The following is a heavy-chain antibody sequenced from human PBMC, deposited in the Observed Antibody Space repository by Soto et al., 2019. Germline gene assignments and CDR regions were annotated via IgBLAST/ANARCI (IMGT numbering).Heavy chain of an antibody. Sequence: PSETLSLTCTVSGGSISNGGYYWSWIRQHPGQGLEWIGNIYYSGSTYYNPSLKSRLTISVDTSKNQFSLKLTSVTAADTAVYYCARYSSPGTTLDYWGQGTLVTVSS. CDR1: GGSISNGGYY. V-gene: IGHV4-31*03. J-gene: IGHJ4*02. CDR2: IYYSGST. CDR3: ARYSSPGTTLDY. D-gene: IGHD6-13*01.